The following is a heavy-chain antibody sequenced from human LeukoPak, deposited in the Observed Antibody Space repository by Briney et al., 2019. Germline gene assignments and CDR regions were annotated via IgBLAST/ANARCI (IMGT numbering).Heavy chain of an antibody. D-gene: IGHD6-19*01. J-gene: IGHJ4*02. V-gene: IGHV3-7*01. CDR3: AKDAPASSGLDY. CDR2: IKQDGSER. CDR1: GFTFSNYW. Sequence: GGSLRLSCAGSGFTFSNYWMTWVRQAPGKGLEWVANIKQDGSERYYVDSVKGRFTISRDNAKNSLYLQMNSLRVEDTAVYYCAKDAPASSGLDYWGQGTLVTVSS.